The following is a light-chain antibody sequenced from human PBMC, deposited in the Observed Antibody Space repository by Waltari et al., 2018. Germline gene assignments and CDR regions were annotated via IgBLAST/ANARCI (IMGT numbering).Light chain of an antibody. CDR3: QQSSRTPFT. Sequence: DIQMTQSPSSLSASVGDRVTITCRASQHISRYLNWYQQKPGKAPKLLIYTSSRLQSGVPSRFSGIGSGTDFTLTISSLQPEDFATYFCQQSSRTPFTFGPGTKVEI. CDR2: TSS. V-gene: IGKV1-39*01. J-gene: IGKJ3*01. CDR1: QHISRY.